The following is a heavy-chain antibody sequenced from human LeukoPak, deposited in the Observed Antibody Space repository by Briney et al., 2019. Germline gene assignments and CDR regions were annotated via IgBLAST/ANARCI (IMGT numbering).Heavy chain of an antibody. CDR1: GFTFSSYA. D-gene: IGHD2-15*01. Sequence: GGSLRLSCAASGFTFSSYAMHWVRQAPGKGLEWVSYITSSSSTIYYRDSVKGRFTISRDSAKNSLYLQMNSLRAEDTAVYYCAKWGCSGGSCYPFDYWGQGTLVTVSS. CDR2: ITSSSSTI. V-gene: IGHV3-48*01. J-gene: IGHJ4*02. CDR3: AKWGCSGGSCYPFDY.